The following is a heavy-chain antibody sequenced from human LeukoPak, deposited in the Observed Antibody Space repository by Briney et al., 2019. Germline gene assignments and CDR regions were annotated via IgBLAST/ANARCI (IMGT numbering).Heavy chain of an antibody. D-gene: IGHD6-19*01. J-gene: IGHJ4*02. Sequence: SETLSLTCTVSGGSINSYYWSWIRQPPGKGLEWVGYIYYSGSTNYKPSLKRRVTISVDTSKNQFSLKVSSVTAADTAVYYCASSRSSSGWPLIDYWGQGALVTVSS. CDR1: GGSINSYY. CDR3: ASSRSSSGWPLIDY. CDR2: IYYSGST. V-gene: IGHV4-59*01.